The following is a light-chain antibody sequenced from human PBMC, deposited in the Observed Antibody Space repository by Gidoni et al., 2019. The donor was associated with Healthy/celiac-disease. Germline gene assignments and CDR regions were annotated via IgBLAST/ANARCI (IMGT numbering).Light chain of an antibody. CDR1: QSVSSN. V-gene: IGKV3-15*01. CDR3: QQYNNWPDT. CDR2: GAS. J-gene: IGKJ2*01. Sequence: EIVMTQSPATLSVSPGERATLSCRASQSVSSNLAWYQQKPGQAPRLLIYGASTRATGIPARFSGSGSGPEFTLTISSLQSEDFAVYYCQQYNNWPDTFGQGTKLEIQ.